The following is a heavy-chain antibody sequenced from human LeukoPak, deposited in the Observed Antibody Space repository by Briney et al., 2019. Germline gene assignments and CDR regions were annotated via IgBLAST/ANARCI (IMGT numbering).Heavy chain of an antibody. Sequence: PGGSLRLSCAASGFTFSSYSMNWVRQAPGKGLEWVSSISSSSSYISYADSVKGRFTISRDNAKKSLYLQMTSLTAEDTAVYYCARDRGAYCGGDCYLGFDYWGRGTLVTVSS. V-gene: IGHV3-21*01. CDR1: GFTFSSYS. J-gene: IGHJ4*01. CDR2: ISSSSSYI. CDR3: ARDRGAYCGGDCYLGFDY. D-gene: IGHD2-21*02.